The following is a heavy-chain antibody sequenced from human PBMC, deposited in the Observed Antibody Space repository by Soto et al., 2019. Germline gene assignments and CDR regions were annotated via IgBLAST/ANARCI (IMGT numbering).Heavy chain of an antibody. Sequence: QVQMVQSGAEVKKPGSSVKVSCQASGGTFSSYTISWVRQAPGQGLEWMGRIIPILGIANYAQKFPGRVTITADKSTSTAYMELSSLRSEYTAVYYCARDLGYCSGGSCYGNAFDIWGQGTMVTVS. CDR2: IIPILGIA. CDR3: ARDLGYCSGGSCYGNAFDI. CDR1: GGTFSSYT. J-gene: IGHJ3*02. V-gene: IGHV1-69*08. D-gene: IGHD2-15*01.